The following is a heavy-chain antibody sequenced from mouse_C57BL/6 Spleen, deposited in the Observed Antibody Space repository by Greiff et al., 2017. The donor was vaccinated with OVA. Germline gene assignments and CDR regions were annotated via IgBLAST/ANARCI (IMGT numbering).Heavy chain of an antibody. CDR3: ARSLERAMDY. Sequence: QVQLKQPGAELVKPGASVKLSCKASGYTFTSYWMHWVKQRPGQGLEWIGMIHPNSGSTNYNEKFKSKATLTVDKSSSTAYMQLSSLTSEDSAVYYCARSLERAMDYWGQGTSVTVSS. J-gene: IGHJ4*01. V-gene: IGHV1-64*01. CDR1: GYTFTSYW. CDR2: IHPNSGST.